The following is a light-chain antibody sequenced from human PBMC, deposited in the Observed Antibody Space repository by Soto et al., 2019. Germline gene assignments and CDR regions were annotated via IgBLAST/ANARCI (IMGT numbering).Light chain of an antibody. J-gene: IGLJ3*02. CDR1: GSNIGSHA. V-gene: IGLV1-44*01. CDR3: ASWDVSLNAWV. Sequence: QAVLTQPPSASGTPGQRVTISCAGSGSNIGSHAVNWYQQLPGTAPKRLISTFAQRPSGVPDRCSGSKSGTSASLAISGLQSEDEADYYCASWDVSLNAWVFGGGTKLTVL. CDR2: TFA.